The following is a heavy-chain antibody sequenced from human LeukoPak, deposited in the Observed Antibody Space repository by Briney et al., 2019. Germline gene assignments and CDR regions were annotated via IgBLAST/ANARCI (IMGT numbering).Heavy chain of an antibody. V-gene: IGHV3-30*02. Sequence: GGSLRLSCAASGFTFSSYGMHWVRQAPGKGLEWVAFIRYDGSNKYYADSVKGRFTISRDNSKNTLYLQMNSLRAEDTAVYYCAREGTRFLEWLLYYYFDYWGQGTLVTVSS. D-gene: IGHD3-3*01. J-gene: IGHJ4*02. CDR3: AREGTRFLEWLLYYYFDY. CDR1: GFTFSSYG. CDR2: IRYDGSNK.